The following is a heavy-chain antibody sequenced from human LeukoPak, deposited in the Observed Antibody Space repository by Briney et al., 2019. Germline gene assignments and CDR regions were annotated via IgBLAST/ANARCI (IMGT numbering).Heavy chain of an antibody. J-gene: IGHJ6*03. D-gene: IGHD2-2*01. CDR1: GYSITSAYY. CDR3: ARAPLVVPAAMRYYYYYMDV. Sequence: SETLSLTCTVSGYSITSAYYWGWIRQSPGKGLAWIGSIYHSGSSYYNKSRVTISVDTSKNHFSLKLTSVTAADTAVYYCARAPLVVPAAMRYYYYYMDVWGKGTTVTISS. CDR2: IYHSGSS. V-gene: IGHV4-38-2*02.